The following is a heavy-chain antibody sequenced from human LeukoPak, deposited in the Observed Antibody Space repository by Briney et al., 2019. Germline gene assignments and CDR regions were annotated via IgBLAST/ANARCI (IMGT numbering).Heavy chain of an antibody. Sequence: SQTLSLTCDVSGGSISSGGYYWSWIRQHPGKGLEWIGYIYYSGSTYYNPSLKSRVTISVDTSKNQFSLKLSSVTAADTAVYYCARDVYDFDSYWYFDLWGRGTLVTVSS. J-gene: IGHJ2*01. V-gene: IGHV4-31*11. CDR1: GGSISSGGYY. D-gene: IGHD5/OR15-5a*01. CDR3: ARDVYDFDSYWYFDL. CDR2: IYYSGST.